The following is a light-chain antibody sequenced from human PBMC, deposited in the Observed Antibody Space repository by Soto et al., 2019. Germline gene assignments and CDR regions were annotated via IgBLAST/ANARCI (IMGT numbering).Light chain of an antibody. Sequence: EIVLTQSPGTLSLSPGERATLSCRASQSVSKSYLAWFQQKRGQAPRLLIYDASSRATGIPDRFSGSGSWTDFTLPIRRLEPEDFAVYYCQQDSNLPQTFGQGAKLEIK. CDR1: QSVSKSY. J-gene: IGKJ2*01. CDR2: DAS. CDR3: QQDSNLPQT. V-gene: IGKV3-20*01.